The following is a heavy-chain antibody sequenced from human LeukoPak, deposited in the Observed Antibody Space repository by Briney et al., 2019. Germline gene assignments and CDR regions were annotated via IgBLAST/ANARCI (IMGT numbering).Heavy chain of an antibody. J-gene: IGHJ4*02. D-gene: IGHD6-6*01. V-gene: IGHV1-18*01. CDR2: ISAYNGNT. CDR1: GYKFTSYG. Sequence: ASVKVSWKASGYKFTSYGISWVRQAPGQGLEWMGWISAYNGNTNYAQKLQGRVTMTTDTSTSTAYMELRSLRSDDTAVYYCARDKQLVDFDYWGQGTLVTVSS. CDR3: ARDKQLVDFDY.